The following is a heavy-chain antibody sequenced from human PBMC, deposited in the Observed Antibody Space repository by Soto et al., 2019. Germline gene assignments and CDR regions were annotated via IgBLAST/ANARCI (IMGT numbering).Heavy chain of an antibody. J-gene: IGHJ3*02. CDR2: IYYSGGT. Sequence: QVQLQESGPGLVKPSETLSLTCSVSDGSMNSYYWSWIRQTPGKGLEWIGYIYYSGGTHYNPSLKSRVTMTLDTSKNQFSLKLSSVTVADTAVYFCARETIGYCSGGDCYSGGTFDIWGQGTMVTVSS. V-gene: IGHV4-59*01. D-gene: IGHD2-15*01. CDR1: DGSMNSYY. CDR3: ARETIGYCSGGDCYSGGTFDI.